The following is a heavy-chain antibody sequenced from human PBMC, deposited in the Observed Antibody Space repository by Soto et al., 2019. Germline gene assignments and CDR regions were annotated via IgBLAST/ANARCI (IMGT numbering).Heavy chain of an antibody. CDR2: IYYSGST. Sequence: SETLSLTCTVSGGSISSGGYYWSCIRQHPGKGLEWIGYIYYSGSTYYNPSLKSRVTISVDTSKNQFSLKLSSVTAADTAVYYCASSGLAYCGGDCYRPTSYWGQGTLVTLSS. D-gene: IGHD2-21*02. CDR1: GGSISSGGYY. J-gene: IGHJ4*02. V-gene: IGHV4-31*03. CDR3: ASSGLAYCGGDCYRPTSY.